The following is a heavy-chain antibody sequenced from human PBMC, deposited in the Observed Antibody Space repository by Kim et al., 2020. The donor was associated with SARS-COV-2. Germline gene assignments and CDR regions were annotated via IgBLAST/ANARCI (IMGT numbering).Heavy chain of an antibody. D-gene: IGHD3-9*01. V-gene: IGHV3-11*05. Sequence: GGSLRLSCAASGFNFSDYYMSWIRQAPGKGLEWVSYIATSTTYTNYADSVKGRFTISRDNAKNSLYLQMNSLRAEDTATYYCARELRYSLYGMDVWGQGT. CDR3: ARELRYSLYGMDV. CDR1: GFNFSDYY. CDR2: IATSTTYT. J-gene: IGHJ6*02.